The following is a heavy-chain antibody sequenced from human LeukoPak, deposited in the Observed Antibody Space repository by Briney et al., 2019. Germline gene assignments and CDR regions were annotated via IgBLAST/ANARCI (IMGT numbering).Heavy chain of an antibody. Sequence: SETLSLTCAVYGGSFSGYYWSWFRQPPGKGLEWIGEINHSGSTNYNPSLKSRVTISVDTSKNQFSLKLSSVTAADTAVYYCAREIAAAGTGYWGQGTLVTVSS. CDR3: AREIAAAGTGY. V-gene: IGHV4-34*01. CDR1: GGSFSGYY. CDR2: INHSGST. J-gene: IGHJ4*02. D-gene: IGHD6-13*01.